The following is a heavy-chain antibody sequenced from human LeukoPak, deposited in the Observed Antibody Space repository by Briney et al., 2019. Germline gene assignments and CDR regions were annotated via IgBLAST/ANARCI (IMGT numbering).Heavy chain of an antibody. Sequence: GGSLRLSCAASGFTFSSYSMHWARQAPGKGLEYVSAISSNGGSTYYANSVKGRFTISRDNSKNTLYLQMGSLRGEDMAVYYCARGHSSSWYKEKTYYYYYYMDVWGKGTTVTVSS. D-gene: IGHD6-13*01. V-gene: IGHV3-64*01. CDR1: GFTFSSYS. J-gene: IGHJ6*03. CDR2: ISSNGGST. CDR3: ARGHSSSWYKEKTYYYYYYMDV.